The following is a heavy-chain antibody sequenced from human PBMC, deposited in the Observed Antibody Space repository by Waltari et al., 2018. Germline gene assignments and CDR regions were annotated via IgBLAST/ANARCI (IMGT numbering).Heavy chain of an antibody. D-gene: IGHD1-26*01. V-gene: IGHV3-30*02. CDR2: IRYDGSNK. J-gene: IGHJ4*02. CDR1: GFTFSSYG. CDR3: AKDEGLSGGSYYAIDY. Sequence: QVQLVASGGGVVQPGGSLRLSCAAAGFTFSSYGMHWVRQAPGKGLEWVAFIRYDGSNKYYADSVKGRFTISRDNSKNTLYLQMNSLRAEDTAVYYCAKDEGLSGGSYYAIDYWGQGTLVTVSS.